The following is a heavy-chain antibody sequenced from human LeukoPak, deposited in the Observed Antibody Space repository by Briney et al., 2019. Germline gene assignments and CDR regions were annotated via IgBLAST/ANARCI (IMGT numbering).Heavy chain of an antibody. D-gene: IGHD1-26*01. Sequence: GGALRLSCAASGFTFSSYAMSWVRQAPGKGLEWVSAIRDSGSSTHYADSVKGRFTTSRDNSENTLFLQMNSLRAEDTAIYYCAKYGPQDSGSSHFDYWGQGALVTVSS. V-gene: IGHV3-23*01. J-gene: IGHJ4*02. CDR2: IRDSGSST. CDR3: AKYGPQDSGSSHFDY. CDR1: GFTFSSYA.